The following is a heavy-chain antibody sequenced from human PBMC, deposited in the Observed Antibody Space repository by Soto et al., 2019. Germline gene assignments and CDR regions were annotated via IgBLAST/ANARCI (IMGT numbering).Heavy chain of an antibody. D-gene: IGHD3-10*01. J-gene: IGHJ6*02. Sequence: PGGSLRLSCAASGFTFSGSAMHWVRQASGKGLEWVGRIRSKANSYATAYAASVEGRFTISRDDSKNTAYLEMNRLRTEDTAVYYCANQKRYGSGRYGMDVWGQGTTVTVSS. CDR3: ANQKRYGSGRYGMDV. CDR2: IRSKANSYAT. V-gene: IGHV3-73*01. CDR1: GFTFSGSA.